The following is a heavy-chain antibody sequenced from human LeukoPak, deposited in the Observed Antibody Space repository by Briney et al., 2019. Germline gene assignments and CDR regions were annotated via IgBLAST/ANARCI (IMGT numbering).Heavy chain of an antibody. V-gene: IGHV3-23*01. CDR2: ISGSGGST. Sequence: GVSLRLSCVASGFTFSSYAMSWVRQSPGKGLEWVSAISGSGGSTYYADSVKGRFTISRDNSKNTLYLQMNSLRAEDTAVYYCAKEGSSWYYFDYWGQGTLVTVSS. CDR1: GFTFSSYA. CDR3: AKEGSSWYYFDY. J-gene: IGHJ4*02. D-gene: IGHD6-13*01.